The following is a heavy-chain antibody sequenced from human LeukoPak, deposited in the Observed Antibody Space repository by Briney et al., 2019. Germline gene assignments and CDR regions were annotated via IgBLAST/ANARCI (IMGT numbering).Heavy chain of an antibody. D-gene: IGHD1-26*01. CDR3: ATQSGSYFGPAEYFQY. V-gene: IGHV3-7*01. J-gene: IGHJ1*01. CDR2: IKQDGSEK. CDR1: GFTFSSYW. Sequence: GGSLRLSCAASGFTFSSYWMSWVRQAPGKGLEWVANIKQDGSEKYYVDSVKGRFTISRNNAKNSLYLQMNSLRAEDTAVYYCATQSGSYFGPAEYFQYWGQGTLVTVSS.